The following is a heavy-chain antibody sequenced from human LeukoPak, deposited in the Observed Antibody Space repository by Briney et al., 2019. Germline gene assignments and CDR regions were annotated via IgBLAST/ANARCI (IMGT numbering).Heavy chain of an antibody. V-gene: IGHV3-23*01. D-gene: IGHD6-13*01. Sequence: GGSLRLSCAASGFTFSSYAMSWVRQAPGKGLEWVSAISGSGDSTYFGDSVKGRFTISRDNSKNTLYLQMNSLRAEDTAVYYCAKTRPLDSSSWSHGDYWGQGTLVTVSS. CDR2: ISGSGDST. J-gene: IGHJ4*02. CDR3: AKTRPLDSSSWSHGDY. CDR1: GFTFSSYA.